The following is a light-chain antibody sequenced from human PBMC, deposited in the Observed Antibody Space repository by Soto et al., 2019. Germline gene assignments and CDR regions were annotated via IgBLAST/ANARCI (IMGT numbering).Light chain of an antibody. CDR2: DAS. Sequence: EIVLTHSPATLSLSPGERATLSCRASQSVSSYLAWYQQKPGQAPRLLIYDASTRATGIPARFSGSGSGTDFTLTNSSLEPVDFAVYYCQQRSNWPLTFGGGTKVEIK. CDR1: QSVSSY. J-gene: IGKJ4*01. V-gene: IGKV3-11*01. CDR3: QQRSNWPLT.